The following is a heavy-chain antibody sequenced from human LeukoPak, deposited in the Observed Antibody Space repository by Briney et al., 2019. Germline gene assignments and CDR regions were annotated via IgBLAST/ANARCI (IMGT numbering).Heavy chain of an antibody. CDR1: GFTFSSYA. D-gene: IGHD6-13*01. V-gene: IGHV3-30-3*01. CDR3: ARDLIAAAGTPHY. CDR2: ISYDGSNK. J-gene: IGHJ4*02. Sequence: PGGSLRLSCAASGFTFSSYAMHWVRQAPGKGLEWVAVISYDGSNKYYADSVKGRFTISRDNSKNTLYLQMNSLRAEDTAVYYCARDLIAAAGTPHYWGQGTLVTVSS.